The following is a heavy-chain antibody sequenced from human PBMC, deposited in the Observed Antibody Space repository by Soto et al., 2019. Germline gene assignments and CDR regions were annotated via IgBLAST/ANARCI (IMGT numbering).Heavy chain of an antibody. V-gene: IGHV3-48*02. CDR1: GFTFSNYN. J-gene: IGHJ4*02. CDR3: ATGTAYSSGWANY. CDR2: ISSIGSTI. Sequence: PGGSQRLSCAASGFTFSNYNMNWVRQAPGKGLEWVSYISSIGSTIYYADSVKGRFTISRDNAKNSLYLQMNNLRDEDTAVYYCATGTAYSSGWANYWGQGTMGTVSS. D-gene: IGHD6-19*01.